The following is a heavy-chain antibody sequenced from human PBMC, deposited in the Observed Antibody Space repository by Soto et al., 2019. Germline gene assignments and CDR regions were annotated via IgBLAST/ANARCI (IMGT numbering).Heavy chain of an antibody. CDR3: AGEGVAPYYYYGMDG. CDR2: ISTYNGDT. D-gene: IGHD5-12*01. CDR1: GYTFTRSG. V-gene: IGHV1-18*01. J-gene: IGHJ6*02. Sequence: VKVSCKASGYTFTRSGISWVRQAPGQGLEWMGWISTYNGDTNYAQTFQGRVTMTTDTSTSTVHMEVRSLRSDDTAVYYCAGEGVAPYYYYGMDGWGQGTPVTVAS.